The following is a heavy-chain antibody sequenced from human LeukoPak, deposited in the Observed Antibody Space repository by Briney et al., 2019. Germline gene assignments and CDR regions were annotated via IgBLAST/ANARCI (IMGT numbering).Heavy chain of an antibody. V-gene: IGHV3-53*04. CDR1: GFTVSSNF. CDR3: ARSRLNDY. D-gene: IGHD3-22*01. CDR2: IYSGCST. J-gene: IGHJ4*02. Sequence: GGSLRLSCAASGFTVSSNFMSWVRQAPGKGLEWVSVIYSGCSTYYADSVKGRCTISRHNSKNTLYLQMNSLRAEDSAVYYCARSRLNDYWGQGTLVTVSS.